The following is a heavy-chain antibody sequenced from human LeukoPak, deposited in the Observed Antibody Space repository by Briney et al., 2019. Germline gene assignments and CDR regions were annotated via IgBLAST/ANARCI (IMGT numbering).Heavy chain of an antibody. CDR2: ISASGNT. CDR3: ARLTGGGSYWGYFDY. V-gene: IGHV4-4*09. D-gene: IGHD1-26*01. J-gene: IGHJ4*02. Sequence: SETLSLTCTVSGASIPGSYYWSWIRQPPGKGLECIGYISASGNTNYNPSLKSRVTISVDTSKSQFSLNLSSVTAADTAIYYCARLTGGGSYWGYFDYWGQGNLVTVSS. CDR1: GASIPGSYY.